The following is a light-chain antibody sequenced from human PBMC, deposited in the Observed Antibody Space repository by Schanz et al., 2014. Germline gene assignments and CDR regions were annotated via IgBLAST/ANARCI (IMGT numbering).Light chain of an antibody. CDR2: STR. Sequence: QSVLTQPPSASGPPGQRVTISCSGSSSNIGRNSVNWYQLLPGTAPKLLIYSTRHRPSGIPDRFSGSKSGTSASLAISGLRSEDEADYYCAVWDDSLSGWVFGGGTKLTVL. V-gene: IGLV1-47*02. CDR1: SSNIGRNS. CDR3: AVWDDSLSGWV. J-gene: IGLJ3*02.